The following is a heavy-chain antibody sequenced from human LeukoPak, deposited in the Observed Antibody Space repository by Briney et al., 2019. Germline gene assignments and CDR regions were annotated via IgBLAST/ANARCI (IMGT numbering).Heavy chain of an antibody. CDR2: INHSGST. J-gene: IGHJ4*02. V-gene: IGHV4-34*01. D-gene: IGHD3-10*01. Sequence: SETLSLTCAVYGGSFSGYYWSWIRQPPGKGLEWIGEINHSGSTNYNPSLKSRVTISVDTSKNQFSLKLSSVTAADTAVYYCAREDFWIGELLLDYWGQGTLVTVSS. CDR1: GGSFSGYY. CDR3: AREDFWIGELLLDY.